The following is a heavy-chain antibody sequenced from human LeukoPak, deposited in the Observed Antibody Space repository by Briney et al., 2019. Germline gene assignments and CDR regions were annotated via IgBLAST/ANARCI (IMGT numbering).Heavy chain of an antibody. V-gene: IGHV3-9*01. J-gene: IGHJ6*02. Sequence: GRSLRLSCAASGFTFDDYAMHWVRQAPGKGLEWVSGISWNSGSIGYADSVKGRFTISRDNAKNSLYLQMNSLRAEDTALYYCAKEGYSGYSYYYGMDVWGQGTTVTVSS. CDR1: GFTFDDYA. CDR2: ISWNSGSI. CDR3: AKEGYSGYSYYYGMDV. D-gene: IGHD5-12*01.